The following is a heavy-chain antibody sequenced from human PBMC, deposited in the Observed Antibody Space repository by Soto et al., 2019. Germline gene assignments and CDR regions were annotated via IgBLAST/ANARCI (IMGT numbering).Heavy chain of an antibody. D-gene: IGHD2-15*01. CDR2: ISSATSDV. CDR3: VTLCGGSCYFGVDV. V-gene: IGHV3-21*06. Sequence: VGSLRLSCAASGFTFSLYTMSWVRQAPGKGLEWVSSISSATSDVYHADSVRGRFTISRDNAKNSVYLQMNSLTAEDTGLYYCVTLCGGSCYFGVDVWGQGTTVTVSS. J-gene: IGHJ6*02. CDR1: GFTFSLYT.